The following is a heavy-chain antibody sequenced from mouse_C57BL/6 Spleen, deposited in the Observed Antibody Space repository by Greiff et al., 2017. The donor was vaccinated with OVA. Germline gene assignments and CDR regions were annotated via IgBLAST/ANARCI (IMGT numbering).Heavy chain of an antibody. V-gene: IGHV5-4*03. CDR3: ARGNDGYYGFAY. CDR2: ISDGGSYT. D-gene: IGHD2-3*01. CDR1: GFTFSSYA. J-gene: IGHJ3*01. Sequence: DVMLVESGGGLVKPGGSLKLSCAASGFTFSSYAMSWVRQTPEKRLEWVATISDGGSYTYYPDNVKGRFTISRDNAKNNLYLQMSHLKSEDTAMYYCARGNDGYYGFAYWGQGTLVTVSA.